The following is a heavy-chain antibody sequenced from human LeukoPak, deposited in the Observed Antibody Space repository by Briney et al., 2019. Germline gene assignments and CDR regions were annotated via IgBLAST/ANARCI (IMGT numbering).Heavy chain of an antibody. CDR1: GFTFCSYE. V-gene: IGHV3-48*03. CDR2: ISSSGSTI. Sequence: GGSLRLSCAACGFTFCSYEMNWVRQAPGKGLEWVSYISSSGSTIYYADSVKGRFTISRDNAKNSLYLQMNSLRAEDTAVYYCARADSRIFRSWGQGTLVTVSS. CDR3: ARADSRIFRS. J-gene: IGHJ4*02. D-gene: IGHD1-14*01.